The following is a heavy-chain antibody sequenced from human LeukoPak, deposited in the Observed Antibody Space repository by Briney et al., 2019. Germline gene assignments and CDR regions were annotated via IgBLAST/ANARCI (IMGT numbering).Heavy chain of an antibody. D-gene: IGHD3-22*01. CDR3: ARDVYYYDSSGYCQHPDY. J-gene: IGHJ4*02. V-gene: IGHV1-69*05. CDR2: IIPIFGTA. Sequence: GASVKVSCKASGGTFSSYAISWVRQAPGQGLEWMGRIIPIFGTANYAQKFQGRVTITTDESTSTAYMELSSLRSEDTAVYYCARDVYYYDSSGYCQHPDYWGQGTLVTVSS. CDR1: GGTFSSYA.